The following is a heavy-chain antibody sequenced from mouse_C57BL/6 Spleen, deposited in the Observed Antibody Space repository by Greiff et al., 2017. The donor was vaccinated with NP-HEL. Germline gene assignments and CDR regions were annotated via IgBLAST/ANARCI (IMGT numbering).Heavy chain of an antibody. CDR1: GYTFTSYW. Sequence: QVQLQQPGTELVKPGASVKLSCKASGYTFTSYWMHWVKQRPGQGLEWIGDINPSNGGTNYNEKFKSKATLTVDKSSSTAYMQLSSLTSEDSAVYYCARGTVVATNAMDYWGQGTSVTVSS. V-gene: IGHV1-53*01. CDR2: INPSNGGT. D-gene: IGHD1-1*01. CDR3: ARGTVVATNAMDY. J-gene: IGHJ4*01.